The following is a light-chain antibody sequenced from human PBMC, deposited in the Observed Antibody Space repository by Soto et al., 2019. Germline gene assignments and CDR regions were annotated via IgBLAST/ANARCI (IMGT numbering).Light chain of an antibody. Sequence: DIQMTQSPSSLSASVGDRGTITCRARQSSSSYLNWYQQKPGKAPKLLIYAASSLQSGVPSRFSGSGSGTDFTLTISSLQPEDFATYYCQQSYSTPSFGPGTKVDIK. CDR1: QSSSSY. V-gene: IGKV1-39*01. CDR2: AAS. J-gene: IGKJ3*01. CDR3: QQSYSTPS.